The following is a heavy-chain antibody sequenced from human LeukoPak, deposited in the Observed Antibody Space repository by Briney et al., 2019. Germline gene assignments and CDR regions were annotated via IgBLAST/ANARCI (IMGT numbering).Heavy chain of an antibody. D-gene: IGHD6-13*01. V-gene: IGHV4-59*01. Sequence: SETLSLTRTVSGGSISSYYWSWIRQPPGKGLEWIGYIYYSGSTNYNPSLKSRVTISVDTSKNQFSLKLSSVTAADTAVYYCAAGGAAADFDYWGQGTLVTVSS. J-gene: IGHJ4*02. CDR1: GGSISSYY. CDR3: AAGGAAADFDY. CDR2: IYYSGST.